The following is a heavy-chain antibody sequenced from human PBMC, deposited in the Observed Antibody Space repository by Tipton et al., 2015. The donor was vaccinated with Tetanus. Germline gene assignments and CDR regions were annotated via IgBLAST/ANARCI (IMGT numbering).Heavy chain of an antibody. CDR2: IKSKPDRGTI. CDR3: AKEGGSGYYKYYFDG. Sequence: GSLRLSCAASGFTFSDAWMSWVRQAPGKGLEWVGRIKSKPDRGTIDYAAPVKGRFIISRDSSNNTVYLQMNSLRAEDTAIYYCAKEGGSGYYKYYFDGWGQGTLVTVSS. V-gene: IGHV3-15*01. J-gene: IGHJ4*02. CDR1: GFTFSDAW. D-gene: IGHD3-22*01.